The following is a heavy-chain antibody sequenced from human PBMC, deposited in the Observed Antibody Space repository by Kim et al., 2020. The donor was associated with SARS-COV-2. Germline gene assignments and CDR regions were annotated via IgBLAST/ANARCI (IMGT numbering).Heavy chain of an antibody. J-gene: IGHJ4*02. V-gene: IGHV4-34*01. CDR3: ARGRIVDT. Sequence: HSGSTNYNPSLKSRVTISVDTSKNHFSLRLSSVTAADTAVYYCARGRIVDTWGQGTLVTVSS. CDR2: HSGST. D-gene: IGHD3-22*01.